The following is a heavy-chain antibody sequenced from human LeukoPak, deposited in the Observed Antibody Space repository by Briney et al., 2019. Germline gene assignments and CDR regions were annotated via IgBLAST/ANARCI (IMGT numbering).Heavy chain of an antibody. CDR1: GGTFSSYA. CDR2: IIPIFGTA. V-gene: IGHV1-69*13. D-gene: IGHD5-18*01. CDR3: ARTSLDTAMVFWFDP. J-gene: IGHJ5*02. Sequence: ASVKVSCKASGGTFSSYAISWVRQAPGQGLEWMGGIIPIFGTANYAQKFQSRVTITADESTSIAYMELSSLRSEDTAVYYCARTSLDTAMVFWFDPWGQGTLVTVSS.